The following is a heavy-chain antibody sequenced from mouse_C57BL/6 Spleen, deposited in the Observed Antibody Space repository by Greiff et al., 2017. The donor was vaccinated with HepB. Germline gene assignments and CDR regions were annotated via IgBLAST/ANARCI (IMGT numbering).Heavy chain of an antibody. CDR3: ARDSNYGDAMDY. J-gene: IGHJ4*01. Sequence: VQLQQSGAELVKPGASVKISCKASGYAFSSYWMNWVKQRPGKGLEWIGQIYPGDGDTNYNGKFKGKATLTADKSSSTAYMQLSSLTSEDSAVYFCARDSNYGDAMDYWGQGTSVTVSS. D-gene: IGHD2-5*01. CDR1: GYAFSSYW. CDR2: IYPGDGDT. V-gene: IGHV1-80*01.